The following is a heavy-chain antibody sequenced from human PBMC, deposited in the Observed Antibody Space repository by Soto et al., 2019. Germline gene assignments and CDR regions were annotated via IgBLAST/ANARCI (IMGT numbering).Heavy chain of an antibody. CDR3: ARNESSNIYGMDV. J-gene: IGHJ6*02. Sequence: EVQLVESGGGLVKPGGSLRLSCAASGFTFSSYSMNWVRQAAGKGLEWVSSISSSSFSINYADSVKGRFSISRDNAQNSLHLQMNNLRAEDTAVYYCARNESSNIYGMDVWGQGTTVTVSS. CDR2: ISSSSFSI. V-gene: IGHV3-21*01. D-gene: IGHD6-6*01. CDR1: GFTFSSYS.